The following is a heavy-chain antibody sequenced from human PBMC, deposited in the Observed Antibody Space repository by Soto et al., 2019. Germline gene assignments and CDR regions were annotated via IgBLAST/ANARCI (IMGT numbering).Heavy chain of an antibody. Sequence: GGSLRLSCAASGFTFDDYAMHWVRQAPGKGLEWVSGISWNSGSIGYADSVKGRFTISRDNAKNSLYLQMNSLRAEDTALYYCAKGAYSSGWYYYYMDVWGKGTTVTVSS. CDR3: AKGAYSSGWYYYYMDV. D-gene: IGHD6-19*01. CDR2: ISWNSGSI. V-gene: IGHV3-9*01. CDR1: GFTFDDYA. J-gene: IGHJ6*03.